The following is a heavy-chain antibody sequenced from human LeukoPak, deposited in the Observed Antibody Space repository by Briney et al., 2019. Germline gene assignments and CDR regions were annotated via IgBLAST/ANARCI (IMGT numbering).Heavy chain of an antibody. J-gene: IGHJ5*02. CDR1: GYTFTGYY. Sequence: ASVKVSCKASGYTFTGYYMHWVRQARGQGLEWMGWINPNSGGTNYAQKFQGRVTMTRDTSISTAYMELSRLRSDDTAVYYCARGNGYYYGSGSYYHSYQYNWFDPWGQGTLVTVSS. CDR2: INPNSGGT. D-gene: IGHD3-10*01. CDR3: ARGNGYYYGSGSYYHSYQYNWFDP. V-gene: IGHV1-2*02.